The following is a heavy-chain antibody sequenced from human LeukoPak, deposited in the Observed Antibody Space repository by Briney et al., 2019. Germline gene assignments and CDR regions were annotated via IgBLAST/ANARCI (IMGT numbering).Heavy chain of an antibody. D-gene: IGHD3-10*01. Sequence: GGSLRLPCAASGFTVSSNYMSWVRQAPGKGLEWVSVIYSGGSTYYTDSVKGRFTISRDNSKNTLYLQMNSLRAEDTAVYYCAKTIRESYFDYWGQGTLVTVSS. CDR3: AKTIRESYFDY. CDR2: IYSGGST. J-gene: IGHJ4*02. CDR1: GFTVSSNY. V-gene: IGHV3-66*02.